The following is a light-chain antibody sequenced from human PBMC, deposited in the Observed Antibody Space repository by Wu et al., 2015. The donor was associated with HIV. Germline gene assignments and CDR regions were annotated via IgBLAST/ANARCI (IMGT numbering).Light chain of an antibody. J-gene: IGKJ2*01. CDR2: ATT. CDR3: QQTYGSGYT. V-gene: IGKV1-39*01. Sequence: DIQMTQSPSSLSASVGDRVTITCRASWNIANYLSWYQQRPGEVPNLLIFATTNLQRGVPSRFSGGGSGTDFTLTITGLQPEDSATYFCQQTYGSGYTFGQGTKLEI. CDR1: WNIANY.